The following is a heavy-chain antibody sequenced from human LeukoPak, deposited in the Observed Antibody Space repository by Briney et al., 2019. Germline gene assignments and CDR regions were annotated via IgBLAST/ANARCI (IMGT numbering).Heavy chain of an antibody. CDR1: GFTFSSYA. Sequence: GGSLRLSCAASGFTFSSYAMRWVRQAPGKGLEWVSVLYSGGTTYYADSVKGRFTVSRDNSKNTLYLQMNSLRAEDTAVYYCARLRGTGTAWFDPWGQGTLVTVSS. CDR2: LYSGGTT. V-gene: IGHV3-53*01. CDR3: ARLRGTGTAWFDP. D-gene: IGHD1-7*01. J-gene: IGHJ5*02.